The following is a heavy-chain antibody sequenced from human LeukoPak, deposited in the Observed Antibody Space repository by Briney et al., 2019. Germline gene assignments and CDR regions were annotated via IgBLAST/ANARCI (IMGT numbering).Heavy chain of an antibody. D-gene: IGHD3-10*01. J-gene: IGHJ4*02. CDR2: ISERGGST. Sequence: GGSLRLSCVVSGLTLSNYAMTWVRQAPGKGLEWVSYISERGGSTTYADSVKGRFTISRDTSLNTLYLQMNNLRAEDTAVYFCAKRGVVIRGILVIGYHQEAYHYDFWGQGVLVTVSS. CDR3: AKRGVVIRGILVIGYHQEAYHYDF. V-gene: IGHV3-23*01. CDR1: GLTLSNYA.